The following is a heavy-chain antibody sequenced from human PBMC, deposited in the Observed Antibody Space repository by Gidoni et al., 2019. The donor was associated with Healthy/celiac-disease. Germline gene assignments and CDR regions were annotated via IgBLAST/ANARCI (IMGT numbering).Heavy chain of an antibody. CDR2: IYYSGST. CDR1: GGSISSYY. V-gene: IGHV4-59*01. Sequence: QVQLQESGPGLVKPSETLSLTCTVSGGSISSYYWSWIRQPPGKGLEWIGYIYYSGSTNYNPSLKSRVTISVDTSKNQFSLKLSSVTAADTAVYYCARALGIRWYFDLWGRGTLVTVSS. J-gene: IGHJ2*01. D-gene: IGHD7-27*01. CDR3: ARALGIRWYFDL.